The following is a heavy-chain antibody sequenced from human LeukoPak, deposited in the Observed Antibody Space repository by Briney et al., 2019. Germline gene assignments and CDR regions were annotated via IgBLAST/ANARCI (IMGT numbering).Heavy chain of an antibody. J-gene: IGHJ3*02. CDR1: GFTLSTYA. CDR3: ARDRPPVGAFDI. Sequence: GGSLRLSCAASGFTLSTYAMSWVRQAPGKGLECVSTISGSGSSTYYADSVKGRFTISRDSSKNTLYLQMNSLRTEDTAVYYCARDRPPVGAFDIWGQGTMVTVSS. CDR2: ISGSGSST. V-gene: IGHV3-23*01.